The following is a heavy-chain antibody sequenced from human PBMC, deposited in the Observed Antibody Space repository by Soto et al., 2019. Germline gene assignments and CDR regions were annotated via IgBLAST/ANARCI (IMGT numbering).Heavy chain of an antibody. J-gene: IGHJ5*02. D-gene: IGHD3-3*01. CDR2: ISAYDGKT. Sequence: ASVKVSCKTSGYTFKTYGSNWVRQAPGQGLELMGWISAYDGKTNYAEKFQGRVTLTTDTSTSTAYMELSSLRSDDTAIYYCARDPHEFWTSYWFDPLGQGTPVTSSS. V-gene: IGHV1-18*01. CDR1: GYTFKTYG. CDR3: ARDPHEFWTSYWFDP.